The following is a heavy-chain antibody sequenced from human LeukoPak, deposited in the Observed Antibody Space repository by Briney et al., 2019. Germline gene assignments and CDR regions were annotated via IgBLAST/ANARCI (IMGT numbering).Heavy chain of an antibody. CDR3: ARGGVTTMAEYDY. CDR2: IFNRGTTHYNPSP. D-gene: IGHD4-23*01. CDR1: GASIISYI. Sequence: SHTLSLTCTVSGASIISYIWSSIWQPPRKRPEWIGYIFNRGTTHYNPSPNYNPSPKSRIPVSLDTSKNYFPFKLNSRTAATTAVYFGARGGVTTMAEYDYWGQGIMVTVSS. J-gene: IGHJ4*02. V-gene: IGHV4-59*07.